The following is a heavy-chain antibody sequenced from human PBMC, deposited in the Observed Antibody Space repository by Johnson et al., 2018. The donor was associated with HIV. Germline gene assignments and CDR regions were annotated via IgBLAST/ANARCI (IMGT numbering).Heavy chain of an antibody. Sequence: VLLVESGGGLVKPGGSLRLSCAASGFTFSNAWMSWVRQAPGKGLEWVGRIKSKTDGGTTDYAAPVKGRFTISRDDSKNTLYLQMNSLKTEDTAVYYCTTATPVGRGAFDIWGQGTMVTVSS. D-gene: IGHD1-26*01. V-gene: IGHV3-15*01. CDR1: GFTFSNAW. J-gene: IGHJ3*02. CDR3: TTATPVGRGAFDI. CDR2: IKSKTDGGTT.